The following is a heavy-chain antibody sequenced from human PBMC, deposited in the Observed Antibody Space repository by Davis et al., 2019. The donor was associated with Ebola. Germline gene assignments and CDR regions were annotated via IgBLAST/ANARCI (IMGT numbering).Heavy chain of an antibody. D-gene: IGHD3-16*01. CDR2: ISGSGGST. CDR3: ARDGPNYDIDY. Sequence: GGSLRLSCAASGFTFSSYAMSWVRQAPGKGLEWVSAISGSGGSTYYADSVKGRFTISRDDSRNILYMQMNSLRAEDTAVYFCARDGPNYDIDYWGRGTLVTVSS. CDR1: GFTFSSYA. J-gene: IGHJ4*02. V-gene: IGHV3-23*01.